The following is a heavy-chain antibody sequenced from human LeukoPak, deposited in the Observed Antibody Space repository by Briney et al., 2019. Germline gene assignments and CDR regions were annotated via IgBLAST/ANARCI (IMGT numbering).Heavy chain of an antibody. V-gene: IGHV4-59*01. Sequence: SETLSLTCTVSGGSISSYYWSWIRQPPGKGLEWIGYIYYSGSTNYNPSLKSRVTIPVDTSKNQFSLKLSSVTAADTAVYYCARWTGSSGSVDYWGQGTLVTVSS. CDR3: ARWTGSSGSVDY. J-gene: IGHJ4*02. CDR1: GGSISSYY. D-gene: IGHD6-19*01. CDR2: IYYSGST.